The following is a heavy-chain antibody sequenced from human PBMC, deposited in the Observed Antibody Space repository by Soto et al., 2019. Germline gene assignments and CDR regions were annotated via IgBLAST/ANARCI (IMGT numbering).Heavy chain of an antibody. CDR2: MNPNSGNT. CDR1: GYTFTSYD. CDR3: ARGPYDFWSGYYGPLYYYYGMDV. J-gene: IGHJ6*02. Sequence: VASVKVSCKASGYTFTSYDINWVRQATGQGLEWMGWMNPNSGNTGYAQKFQGRVTMTRNTSISTAYMELSSLRSEDTAVYYCARGPYDFWSGYYGPLYYYYGMDVWGPGTTVTVS. D-gene: IGHD3-3*01. V-gene: IGHV1-8*01.